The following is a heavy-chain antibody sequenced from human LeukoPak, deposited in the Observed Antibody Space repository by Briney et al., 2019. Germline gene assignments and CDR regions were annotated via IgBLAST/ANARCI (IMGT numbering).Heavy chain of an antibody. Sequence: PSETLSLTCAVYGGSFSGYYWSWIRQPPGKGLEWIGEINHSGSTNYNPSLKSRVTISVDTSKNQFSLKLSSVTAADTAVYYCARLAPGYSSGWYFDYWGQGTLVTVSS. CDR2: INHSGST. CDR3: ARLAPGYSSGWYFDY. D-gene: IGHD6-19*01. CDR1: GGSFSGYY. J-gene: IGHJ4*02. V-gene: IGHV4-34*01.